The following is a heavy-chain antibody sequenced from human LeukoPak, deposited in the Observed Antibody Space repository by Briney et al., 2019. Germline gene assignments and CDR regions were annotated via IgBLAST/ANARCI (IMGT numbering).Heavy chain of an antibody. Sequence: SETLSLTCTVSGGSISSSSYYWGWIRQPPGKGLEWIGSIYYSGSTYYNPSLKSRVTISVYTSKNQFSLKLSSVTAADTAVYYCARHDTGDYGDYLGLFDYWGQGTLVTVSS. CDR2: IYYSGST. CDR3: ARHDTGDYGDYLGLFDY. J-gene: IGHJ4*02. V-gene: IGHV4-39*01. CDR1: GGSISSSSYY. D-gene: IGHD4-17*01.